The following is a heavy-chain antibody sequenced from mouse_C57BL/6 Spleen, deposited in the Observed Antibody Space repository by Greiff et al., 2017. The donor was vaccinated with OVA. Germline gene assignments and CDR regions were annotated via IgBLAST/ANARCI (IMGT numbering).Heavy chain of an antibody. D-gene: IGHD1-1*01. CDR2: IDPENGDT. V-gene: IGHV14-4*01. CDR3: TTSTNYYGSRPSYFDY. Sequence: VQLQQSGAELVRPGASVKLSCTASGFNIKDDYMHWVKQRPEQGLEWIGWIDPENGDTEYASKFQGKATITADTSSNTAYLQLSSLTSEDTAVYYCTTSTNYYGSRPSYFDYWGQGTTLTVSS. J-gene: IGHJ2*01. CDR1: GFNIKDDY.